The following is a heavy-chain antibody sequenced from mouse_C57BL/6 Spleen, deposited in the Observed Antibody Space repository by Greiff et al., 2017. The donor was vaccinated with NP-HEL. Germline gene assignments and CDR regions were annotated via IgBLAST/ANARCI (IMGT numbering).Heavy chain of an antibody. CDR2: INPSNGGT. J-gene: IGHJ2*01. CDR3: ARAYYYGSEGDY. CDR1: GYTFTSYW. D-gene: IGHD1-1*01. Sequence: QVHVKQPGTELVKPGASVKLSCKASGYTFTSYWMHWVKQRPGQGLEWIGNINPSNGGTNYNEKFKSKATLTVDKSSSTAYMQLSSLTSEDSAVYYCARAYYYGSEGDYWGQGTTLTVSS. V-gene: IGHV1-53*01.